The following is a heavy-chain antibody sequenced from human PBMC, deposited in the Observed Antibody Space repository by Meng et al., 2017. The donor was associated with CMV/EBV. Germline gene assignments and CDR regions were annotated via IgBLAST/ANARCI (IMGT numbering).Heavy chain of an antibody. CDR2: IRYDGSNK. V-gene: IGHV3-30*02. CDR3: AKHHGYCSSTSCRSFDY. D-gene: IGHD2-2*01. CDR1: GFTFSSYG. Sequence: GGSLRLSCAASGFTFSSYGMHWVRQAPGKGLEWVAFIRYDGSNKYYADSVKGRFTISRDNSKNTLYLQMNSLRAEGTAVYYCAKHHGYCSSTSCRSFDYWGQGTLVTVSS. J-gene: IGHJ4*02.